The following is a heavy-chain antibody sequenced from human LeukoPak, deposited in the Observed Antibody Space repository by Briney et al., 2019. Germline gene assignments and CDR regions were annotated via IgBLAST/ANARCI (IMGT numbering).Heavy chain of an antibody. CDR1: GFTFSSYW. J-gene: IGHJ6*02. CDR2: INQDGSQK. CDR3: VTFWGSMESDWLRDGMDV. Sequence: PGGSLRLPCAASGFTFSSYWMSWVRQAPGKGLEWVANINQDGSQKYYVDSVKGRFTISRDNAKNSLYLQMNSLRAEDTAIYYCVTFWGSMESDWLRDGMDVWGQGTTVTVSS. D-gene: IGHD2-21*02. V-gene: IGHV3-7*01.